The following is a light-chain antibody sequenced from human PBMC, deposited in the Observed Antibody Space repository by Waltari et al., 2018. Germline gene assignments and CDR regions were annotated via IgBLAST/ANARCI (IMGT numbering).Light chain of an antibody. V-gene: IGKV3-20*01. CDR3: QQYDISPLT. CDR2: GAS. CDR1: HPIRTTY. Sequence: EIVLTQSPGTLSLSPGEGATLSCSTSHPIRTTYLAWYQQTPGQAPTLLIYGASSRATGVPDRFTGSGSGTDFSLTISSLEPEDFATYYCQQYDISPLTFGGGTKVEIK. J-gene: IGKJ4*01.